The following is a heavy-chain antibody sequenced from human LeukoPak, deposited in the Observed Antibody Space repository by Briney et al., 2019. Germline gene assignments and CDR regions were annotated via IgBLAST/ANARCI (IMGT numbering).Heavy chain of an antibody. Sequence: ASVKVSCKASGDTFTGYYMHWVRQAPGQGLEWMGWINPNSGCTNYAQKFQGRATMTRDKSTSTAYMELSSLRSEETAVYYCARGACACGDYVSVDSWGQGNLVTVSS. J-gene: IGHJ5*01. CDR1: GDTFTGYY. D-gene: IGHD2-21*02. CDR2: INPNSGCT. V-gene: IGHV1-2*02. CDR3: ARGACACGDYVSVDS.